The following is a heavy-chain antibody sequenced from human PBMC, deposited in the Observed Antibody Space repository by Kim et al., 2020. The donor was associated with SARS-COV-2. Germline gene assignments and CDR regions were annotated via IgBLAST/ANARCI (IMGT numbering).Heavy chain of an antibody. J-gene: IGHJ3*01. D-gene: IGHD1-26*01. CDR1: GLTLSGSA. CDR3: ARGPPYSDSYWDAFDV. V-gene: IGHV3-73*01. CDR2: IRSKSNSYET. Sequence: GGSLRLSCAASGLTLSGSAVHWVRQASGTGLEWDGRIRSKSNSYETTYGASVEGRFTISRDDSGNTAYLQMNSLKTEDTAVYYCARGPPYSDSYWDAFDVWGLGTMVTVSS.